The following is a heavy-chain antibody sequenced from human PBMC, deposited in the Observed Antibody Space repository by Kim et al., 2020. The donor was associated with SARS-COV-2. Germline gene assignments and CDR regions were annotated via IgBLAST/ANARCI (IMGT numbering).Heavy chain of an antibody. CDR3: ARGMDDYGERRFDY. V-gene: IGHV3-11*01. Sequence: AEPVKGRFTSTRDNAKNSLYLQMNSLRAEDTAVYYCARGMDDYGERRFDYWGQGTLVTVSS. J-gene: IGHJ4*02. D-gene: IGHD4-17*01.